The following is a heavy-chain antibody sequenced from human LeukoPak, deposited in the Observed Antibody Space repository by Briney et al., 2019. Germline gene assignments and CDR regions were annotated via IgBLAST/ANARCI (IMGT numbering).Heavy chain of an antibody. D-gene: IGHD3-9*01. Sequence: SETLSLSCTVAGDSVSNYYWSWIRQPPGKRLEWSCCIYYSESATYTPSLKSRVTISLDTSKNQFFLKLSSVTAADTAVYYCARKRSFDLWGQGTLVTVSS. CDR3: ARKRSFDL. CDR2: IYYSESA. V-gene: IGHV4-59*02. CDR1: GDSVSNYY. J-gene: IGHJ4*02.